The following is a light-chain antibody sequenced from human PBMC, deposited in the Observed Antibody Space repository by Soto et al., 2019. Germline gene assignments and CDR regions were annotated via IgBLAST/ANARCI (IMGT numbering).Light chain of an antibody. CDR1: QTISSW. CDR2: KAS. Sequence: DIQITQSASAVSGSVGDRVTITCRASQTISSWLAWCQQKPGKAPKLLIYKASTLKSGVSSRFSGSGSGTEFTLTISSLQPDDLATYYCQQYSSTSLLTFGGGTKVDI. J-gene: IGKJ4*01. V-gene: IGKV1-5*03. CDR3: QQYSSTSLLT.